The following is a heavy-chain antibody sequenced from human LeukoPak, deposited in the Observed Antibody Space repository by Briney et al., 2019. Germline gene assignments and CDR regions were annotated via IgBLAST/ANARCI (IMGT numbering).Heavy chain of an antibody. J-gene: IGHJ4*02. CDR1: GFTFSNSA. V-gene: IGHV3-23*01. CDR3: AREPVVGSLYYFDY. CDR2: ISGSGGST. Sequence: PGGSLRLSCAASGFTFSNSAMSWVRQAPGKGLEWVSSISGSGGSTYYADSVKGRFTISRDNSKKTLYLLMNSLRAEDAAFYYCAREPVVGSLYYFDYWGQGSLVTVSS. D-gene: IGHD2-21*01.